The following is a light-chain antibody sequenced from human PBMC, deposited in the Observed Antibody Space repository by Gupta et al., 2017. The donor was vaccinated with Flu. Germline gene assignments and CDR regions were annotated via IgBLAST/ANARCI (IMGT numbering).Light chain of an antibody. Sequence: SYELTQPPSVSVSPGQTATITCSGNTLSTQYTYWYQQKSGQAPLLVIFKDTERPSGIPERFSGSNSGTTVTLTISGVQAEDEAAYYCQSADNSGTYVVFGGGTKLTV. J-gene: IGLJ3*02. V-gene: IGLV3-25*03. CDR2: KDT. CDR3: QSADNSGTYVV. CDR1: TLSTQY.